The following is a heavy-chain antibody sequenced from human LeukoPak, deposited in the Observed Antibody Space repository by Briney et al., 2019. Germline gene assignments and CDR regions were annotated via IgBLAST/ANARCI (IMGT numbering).Heavy chain of an antibody. Sequence: PSETLSLTCTVSGGSISSGGYYWSWIRQHPGKGLEWIGYIYYSGSTYYNPSLKSRVTISVDTSKNQFSLKLSSVTAADTAVYYCARVRLAYYYDSSGYSNYFDYWGQGTLVTVSS. D-gene: IGHD3-22*01. CDR1: GGSISSGGYY. V-gene: IGHV4-31*03. CDR3: ARVRLAYYYDSSGYSNYFDY. CDR2: IYYSGST. J-gene: IGHJ4*02.